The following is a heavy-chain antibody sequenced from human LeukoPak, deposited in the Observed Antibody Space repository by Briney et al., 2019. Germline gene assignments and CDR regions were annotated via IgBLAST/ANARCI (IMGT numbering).Heavy chain of an antibody. J-gene: IGHJ4*02. D-gene: IGHD3-3*01. CDR2: FDPEDGET. CDR1: GYTLTELS. CDR3: ATVPMYYDFWSGYKSADY. V-gene: IGHV1-24*01. Sequence: ASVKVSCKVSGYTLTELSMHWVRQAPGKGLEWMGGFDPEDGETIYAQKFKGRVTMTEDTSTDTAYMELSSLRSEDTAVYYCATVPMYYDFWSGYKSADYWGQGTLVTVSS.